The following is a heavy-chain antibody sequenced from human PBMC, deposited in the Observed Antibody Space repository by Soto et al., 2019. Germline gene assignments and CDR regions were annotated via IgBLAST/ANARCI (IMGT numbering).Heavy chain of an antibody. J-gene: IGHJ5*02. V-gene: IGHV1-18*01. Sequence: QVQLVQSGAEVKKPGASVKVSCKASGFTFSNYGITWLRQVPGQGLEWMGWISAYNVNTVHAQEYQGRLTMTTDTSTSRGYMELRSLRPDDTAVYYCARPQNDILTESYTNGFDPWGQGTLVTVSS. CDR3: ARPQNDILTESYTNGFDP. CDR1: GFTFSNYG. D-gene: IGHD3-9*01. CDR2: ISAYNVNT.